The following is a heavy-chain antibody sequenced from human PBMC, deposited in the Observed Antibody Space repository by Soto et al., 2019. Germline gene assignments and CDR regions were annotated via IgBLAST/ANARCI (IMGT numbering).Heavy chain of an antibody. V-gene: IGHV3-23*01. CDR2: ISGSGGST. D-gene: IGHD6-19*01. Sequence: EVQLLESGGGLVQPGGSLRLSCAASGFTFSSYAMSWVRQAPGKGLEWVSAISGSGGSTYYADSVKGRFTISRDNSKNTLYLQMNSLRAEDTAVYYCARGGYSSGWFDYWGQGTLVTVSS. CDR3: ARGGYSSGWFDY. J-gene: IGHJ4*02. CDR1: GFTFSSYA.